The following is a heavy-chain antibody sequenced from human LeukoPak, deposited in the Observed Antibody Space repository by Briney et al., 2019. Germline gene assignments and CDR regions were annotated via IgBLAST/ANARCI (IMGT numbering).Heavy chain of an antibody. CDR1: GYTFTSYY. CDR3: ASPGEKDYYFDY. V-gene: IGHV1-46*01. D-gene: IGHD3-16*01. CDR2: INPSGGST. Sequence: VASVKVSCKASGYTFTSYYMHWVRQAPGQGLEWMGIINPSGGSTSYAQKFQGRVTMTRDTSTSTVYMELSSLRSEDTAVYYCASPGEKDYYFDYWGQGTLVTVSS. J-gene: IGHJ4*02.